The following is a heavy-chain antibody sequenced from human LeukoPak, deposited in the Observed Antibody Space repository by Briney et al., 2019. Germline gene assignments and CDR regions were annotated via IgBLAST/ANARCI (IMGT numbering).Heavy chain of an antibody. J-gene: IGHJ4*02. CDR2: ISSSSSYI. CDR1: GFTFSSYS. Sequence: GGSLRLSCAASGFTFSSYSMNWVRQAPGKGLEWVSSISSSSSYIYYADSVKGRFTISRDNAKNSLYLQMNSLRAEDTAVYYCARVRRSGWLVDYWGQGTLVTVSS. CDR3: ARVRRSGWLVDY. D-gene: IGHD6-19*01. V-gene: IGHV3-21*01.